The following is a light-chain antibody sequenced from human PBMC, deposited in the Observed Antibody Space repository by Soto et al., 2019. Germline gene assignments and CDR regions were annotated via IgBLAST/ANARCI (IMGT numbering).Light chain of an antibody. CDR1: SSNIGGNP. V-gene: IGLV1-44*01. CDR3: ASWDDSLNGWV. CDR2: AND. Sequence: QSVLTQPPSASGTPGQRVTISCSGSSSNIGGNPVNWYQQLPGTAPKLLIYANDERPSGVPDRISGSKSGTSASLAISGLQSEDEADYYCASWDDSLNGWVFGGGTKLTVL. J-gene: IGLJ3*02.